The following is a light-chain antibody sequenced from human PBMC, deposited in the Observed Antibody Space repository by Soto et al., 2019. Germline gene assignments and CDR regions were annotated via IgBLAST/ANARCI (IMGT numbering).Light chain of an antibody. CDR1: SSDVGSYDY. CDR3: SSYAGSNNLV. J-gene: IGLJ3*02. V-gene: IGLV2-8*01. Sequence: ALTQPPSASGSLGQSVTISCTGTSSDVGSYDYVSWYQQHPGKAPKFIIYEVNKRPSGVPDRFSGSKSGDTASLTVSGLQAEDEADYYCSSYAGSNNLVFGGGTKLTVL. CDR2: EVN.